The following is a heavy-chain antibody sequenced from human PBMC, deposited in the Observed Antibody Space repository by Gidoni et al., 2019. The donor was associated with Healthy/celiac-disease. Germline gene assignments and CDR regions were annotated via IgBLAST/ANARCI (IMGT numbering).Heavy chain of an antibody. J-gene: IGHJ6*02. D-gene: IGHD2-15*01. Sequence: EVQLVESGGCLVQPGRSLRLSCAASGFTFDDYAMHWVRQAPGKGLEWVSGISWNSGSIGYADSVKGRFTISRDNAKNSLYLQMNSLRAEDTVLYYCAKAHRYCSGGSCYVGDSYYYYGMDVWGQGTTVTVSS. CDR1: GFTFDDYA. V-gene: IGHV3-9*01. CDR3: AKAHRYCSGGSCYVGDSYYYYGMDV. CDR2: ISWNSGSI.